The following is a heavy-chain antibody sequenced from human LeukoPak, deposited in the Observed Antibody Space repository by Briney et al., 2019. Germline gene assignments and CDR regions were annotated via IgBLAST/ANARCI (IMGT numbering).Heavy chain of an antibody. CDR1: GFTFSSYA. J-gene: IGHJ4*02. D-gene: IGHD1-26*01. V-gene: IGHV3-30*04. CDR3: ARDRWELLLESLDY. CDR2: ISYDGSNK. Sequence: GGSLRLSCAASGFTFSSYAMHWVRQAPAKGLEWVAVISYDGSNKYYADSVKGRFTISRDNSKNTLYLQMNSLRAEDTAVYYCARDRWELLLESLDYWGQGTLVTVSS.